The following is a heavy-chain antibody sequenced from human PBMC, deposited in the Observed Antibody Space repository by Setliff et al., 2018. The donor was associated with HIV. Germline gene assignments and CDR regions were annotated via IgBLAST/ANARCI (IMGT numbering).Heavy chain of an antibody. CDR3: AKRTFGSGRCDP. CDR2: IHTTGST. D-gene: IGHD3-16*01. V-gene: IGHV4-61*09. Sequence: PSETLSLTCSVSGDSISSGSYSWSWIRLPAGKGLEWIGQIHTTGSTNYNPSLKSRVAISMDTAKNQFSLNLNSVTATDTAVYYCAKRTFGSGRCDPWGQRTLVAVSS. J-gene: IGHJ5*02. CDR1: GDSISSGSYS.